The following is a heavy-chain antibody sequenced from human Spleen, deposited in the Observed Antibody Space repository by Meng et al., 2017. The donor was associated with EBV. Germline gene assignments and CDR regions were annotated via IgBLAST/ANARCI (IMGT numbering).Heavy chain of an antibody. V-gene: IGHV4-30-4*01. D-gene: IGHD2-15*01. CDR3: VRDVGLDWFDP. J-gene: IGHJ5*02. CDR1: GGYITLAGYY. Sequence: QVHVTGPGPGLVKPSETLAPPCAASGGYITLAGYYWSWIRQPPGKGLEWIGYISYIGKTLYNPSLKSRVTISRDTSKNQFSLTLSSVTAADTAVYYCVRDVGLDWFDPWGQGTLVTVSS. CDR2: ISYIGKT.